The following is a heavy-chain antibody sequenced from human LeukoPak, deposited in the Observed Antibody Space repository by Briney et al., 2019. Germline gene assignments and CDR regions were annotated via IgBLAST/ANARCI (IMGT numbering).Heavy chain of an antibody. Sequence: GGSLRLSCSASGFTFSSYAMYWVRQAPGKGLEYVSGISSNGGSTYYADSVKGRFTISRDNSKNTLYLQMSSLRAEDTAMYYCASQNFVNWGQGTLVTVSS. J-gene: IGHJ4*02. D-gene: IGHD1-7*01. CDR1: GFTFSSYA. CDR2: ISSNGGST. CDR3: ASQNFVN. V-gene: IGHV3-64D*09.